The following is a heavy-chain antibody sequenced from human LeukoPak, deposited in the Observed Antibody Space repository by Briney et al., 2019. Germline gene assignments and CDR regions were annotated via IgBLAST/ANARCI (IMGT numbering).Heavy chain of an antibody. CDR1: GYTFTSYG. D-gene: IGHD3-3*01. J-gene: IGHJ6*03. Sequence: GASVKVSCKASGYTFTSYGINWVRQAPGQGLEWMGWISAYNGNTNYAQKLQGRVTMTTDTSTSTAYMELRSLRSDDTALYYCARDSKPLFGVVIEDYYYYYMDVWGKGTTVTVSS. V-gene: IGHV1-18*01. CDR3: ARDSKPLFGVVIEDYYYYYMDV. CDR2: ISAYNGNT.